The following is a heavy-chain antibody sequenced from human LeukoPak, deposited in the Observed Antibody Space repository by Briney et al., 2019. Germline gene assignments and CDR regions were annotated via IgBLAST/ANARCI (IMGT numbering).Heavy chain of an antibody. V-gene: IGHV3-7*05. CDR3: ARGEEGSFDY. CDR2: IKEDGSEK. CDR1: GFIFSTYS. Sequence: GGSLRLSCGASGFIFSTYSMTWVRQAPGKGLEWVANIKEDGSEKYYVDSLKGRFTISRDNAKNSLYLQMNSLRAEDTAVYYCARGEEGSFDYWGQGTLVTVSS. J-gene: IGHJ4*02.